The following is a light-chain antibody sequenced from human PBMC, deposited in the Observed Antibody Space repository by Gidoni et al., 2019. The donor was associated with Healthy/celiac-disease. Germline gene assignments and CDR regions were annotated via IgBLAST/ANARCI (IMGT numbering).Light chain of an antibody. CDR2: EVS. J-gene: IGLJ3*02. CDR1: SRVVGGYNY. CDR3: SSYTSSSTLV. V-gene: IGLV2-14*01. Sequence: QSALTQPASGSGSPGQPITSSCTGTSRVVGGYNYVSWYQQHPGKAPKLMVYEVSNRPSGVSNRFSGSKSGNTASLTISGLQAEDEADYYCSSYTSSSTLVFGGGTKLTVL.